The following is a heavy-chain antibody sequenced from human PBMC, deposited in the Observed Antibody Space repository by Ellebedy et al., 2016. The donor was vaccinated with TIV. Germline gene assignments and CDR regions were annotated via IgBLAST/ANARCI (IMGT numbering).Heavy chain of an antibody. Sequence: PGGSLRLSCTVSGFTFSSYSMNWVRQAPGKGLEWVSYISSGGSTIYYADSVKGRFTISRENAKNSLYLQMNSLRAEDTAVYYCARAYGDTATMTDYWGQGTLVTVSS. J-gene: IGHJ4*02. CDR2: ISSGGSTI. V-gene: IGHV3-48*04. CDR1: GFTFSSYS. CDR3: ARAYGDTATMTDY. D-gene: IGHD5-18*01.